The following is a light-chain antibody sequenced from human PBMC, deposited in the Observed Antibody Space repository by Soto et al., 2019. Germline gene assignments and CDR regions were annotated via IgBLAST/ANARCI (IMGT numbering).Light chain of an antibody. CDR1: QSVSNNY. CDR2: GAS. Sequence: EIVLTQSPGTLSLSPGERATLSCRASQSVSNNYLAWYQQKPGQAPSLLIYGASNRATGIPDRFSGSGSGTDFTLTISRLEPEDCAVYYCQQYGSSGTFGQGTKV. CDR3: QQYGSSGT. J-gene: IGKJ1*01. V-gene: IGKV3-20*01.